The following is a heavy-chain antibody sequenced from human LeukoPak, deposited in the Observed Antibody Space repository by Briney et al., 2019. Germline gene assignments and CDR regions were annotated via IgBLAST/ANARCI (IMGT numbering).Heavy chain of an antibody. Sequence: TLSLTCAVYGGSFSGFHWSWIRQPPGKGLEWIGEINHSGSTNYNPSLMSRITISRDTSKNQFSLKLSSVTAADTAVYYCARGPDGDQRPSFDYWGQGTLVTVSS. V-gene: IGHV4-34*09. CDR2: INHSGST. J-gene: IGHJ4*02. CDR1: GGSFSGFH. CDR3: ARGPDGDQRPSFDY. D-gene: IGHD4-17*01.